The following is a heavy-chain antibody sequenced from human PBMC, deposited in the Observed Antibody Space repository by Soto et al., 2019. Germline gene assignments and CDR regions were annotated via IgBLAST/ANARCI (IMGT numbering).Heavy chain of an antibody. CDR1: GYTFTSYG. J-gene: IGHJ4*02. CDR2: TSAYNGNT. CDR3: ASSPRGLRLNTWDFDY. V-gene: IGHV1-18*01. Sequence: QVQLVQSGAEVKKPGASVKVSCKASGYTFTSYGISWGRQAPGQGLEWMGWTSAYNGNTKYAQKLQGRVTMTTDTCTSTAYMELRSLRSDDTAVYYCASSPRGLRLNTWDFDYWGQGTLVTVSS. D-gene: IGHD4-17*01.